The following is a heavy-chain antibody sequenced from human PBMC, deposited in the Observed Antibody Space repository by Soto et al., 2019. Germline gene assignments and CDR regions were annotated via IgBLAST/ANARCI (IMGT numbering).Heavy chain of an antibody. CDR2: FDPEDGET. D-gene: IGHD3-10*01. V-gene: IGHV1-24*01. Sequence: ASVKVSCKVSGYTLTELSMHWVRQAPGKGLEWMGGFDPEDGETIYAQKFQGRVTMTEDTSTDTAYMELSSLRSEDTAVYYCARVYGSGAYYHYYMAFWGKGTTVTVSS. J-gene: IGHJ6*03. CDR1: GYTLTELS. CDR3: ARVYGSGAYYHYYMAF.